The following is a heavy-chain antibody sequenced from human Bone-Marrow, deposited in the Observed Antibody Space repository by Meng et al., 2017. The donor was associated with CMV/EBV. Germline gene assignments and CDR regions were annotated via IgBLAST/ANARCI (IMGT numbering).Heavy chain of an antibody. J-gene: IGHJ4*02. CDR1: GAPIGNFY. D-gene: IGHD1-14*01. V-gene: IGHV4-4*07. CDR3: ATGSGDFDH. Sequence: QLQLQESGPGLVKPSETLSLTCSVSGAPIGNFYWSWVRQSAGKGLEWIGRIQSNGNTYYNPSLNSRVTVSQDTSKNQIFLRLRSVTAADTAMYYCATGSGDFDHWGQGTLVTVSS. CDR2: IQSNGNT.